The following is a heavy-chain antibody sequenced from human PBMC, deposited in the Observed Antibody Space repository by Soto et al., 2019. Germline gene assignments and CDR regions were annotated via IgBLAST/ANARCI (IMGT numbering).Heavy chain of an antibody. V-gene: IGHV1-18*01. CDR2: VSAYNGNT. Sequence: QVQLVQSGAEVKKPGASVKVSCKASGYTFTKFGVTWVRQAPGQGLEWMGWVSAYNGNTNYAQMLQGRVTMTTDTSTSTAYRELRSLRSDDTAVFYCARSIGVSGALGYWGQGTLVIVSS. D-gene: IGHD6-19*01. CDR3: ARSIGVSGALGY. J-gene: IGHJ4*02. CDR1: GYTFTKFG.